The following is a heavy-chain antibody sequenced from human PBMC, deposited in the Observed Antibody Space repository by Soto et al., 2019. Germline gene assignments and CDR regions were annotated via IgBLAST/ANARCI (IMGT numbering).Heavy chain of an antibody. J-gene: IGHJ3*02. Sequence: QVQLVQSGAEVKKPGSSVKVSCKASGGTFSSYAISWVRQAPGQGLEWMGGIIPIFGTANYAQKFQGRVTITADESTSTAYMELSSLRSEDTAVYYCAREKQSGYSGYVNRAFDIWGQGTMVTVSS. CDR3: AREKQSGYSGYVNRAFDI. CDR2: IIPIFGTA. D-gene: IGHD5-12*01. CDR1: GGTFSSYA. V-gene: IGHV1-69*01.